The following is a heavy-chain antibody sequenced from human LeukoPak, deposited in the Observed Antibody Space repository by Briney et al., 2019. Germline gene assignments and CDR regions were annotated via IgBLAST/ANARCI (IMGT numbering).Heavy chain of an antibody. J-gene: IGHJ3*02. CDR1: GGSVSSGSYY. V-gene: IGHV4-61*01. D-gene: IGHD7-27*01. Sequence: SETLSLTCTVSGGSVSSGSYYWSWIRQPPGKGLEWIGYIYYSGGTNYNPSLKSRVTISVDTSKNQFSLKLTSVTAADTAVYYCAGPLGVRLDAFDIWGQGTMVTVSS. CDR3: AGPLGVRLDAFDI. CDR2: IYYSGGT.